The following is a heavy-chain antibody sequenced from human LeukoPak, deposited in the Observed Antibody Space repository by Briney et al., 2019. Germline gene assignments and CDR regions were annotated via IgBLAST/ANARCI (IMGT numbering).Heavy chain of an antibody. J-gene: IGHJ6*03. Sequence: PGGSLRLSCAASGFTFSNYNMNWVRQAPGKAMEWVSSITSSGTYIFYADSVKGRFTISRDNAKNSLYLQMDSLGPEDTAVYYCARDPYSGNYGNDYYYYMDVWGKGTTVTISS. CDR1: GFTFSNYN. D-gene: IGHD1-26*01. CDR2: ITSSGTYI. V-gene: IGHV3-21*01. CDR3: ARDPYSGNYGNDYYYYMDV.